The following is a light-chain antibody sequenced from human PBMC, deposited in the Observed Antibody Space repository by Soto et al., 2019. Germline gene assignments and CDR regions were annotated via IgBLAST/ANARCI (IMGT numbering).Light chain of an antibody. V-gene: IGKV1-6*01. CDR3: LQDYTYPRT. J-gene: IGKJ1*01. CDR2: DAS. CDR1: QGIRND. Sequence: AIQITQSPSSLSASVGDSVTITCRASQGIRNDLGWYQQKTGKAPKLLIYDASTLQSGVPPRFSGSGSGTDFTLTISSLQPEELATYDCLQDYTYPRTFGQGNKGDIK.